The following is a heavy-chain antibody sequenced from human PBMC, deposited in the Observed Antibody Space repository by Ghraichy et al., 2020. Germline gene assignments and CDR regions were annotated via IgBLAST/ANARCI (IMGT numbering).Heavy chain of an antibody. V-gene: IGHV4-59*01. CDR2: IYYSGST. CDR3: ARSRPLGDGYNYLLRYYYGMDV. J-gene: IGHJ6*02. CDR1: GGSISSYY. Sequence: SETLSLTCTVSGGSISSYYWSWIRQPPGKGLEWIGYIYYSGSTNYNPSLKSRVTISVDTSKNQFSLKLSSVTAADTAVYYCARSRPLGDGYNYLLRYYYGMDVWGQGTTVTVSS. D-gene: IGHD5-24*01.